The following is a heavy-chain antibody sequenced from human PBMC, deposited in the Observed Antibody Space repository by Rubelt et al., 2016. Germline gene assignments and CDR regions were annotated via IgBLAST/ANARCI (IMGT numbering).Heavy chain of an antibody. CDR3: AGGITIFGVASGYFDY. J-gene: IGHJ4*02. CDR1: GGSISSGGYY. Sequence: QVQLQESGPGLVKPSQTLSLTCTVSGGSISSGGYYWSWIRQPPGKGLEWIGYIYYSGSTHYNPSLKSRVTRSVDTSKHQFSLKLGSVTAADTAVYYCAGGITIFGVASGYFDYWGQGTLVTVSS. V-gene: IGHV4-61*08. CDR2: IYYSGST. D-gene: IGHD3-3*01.